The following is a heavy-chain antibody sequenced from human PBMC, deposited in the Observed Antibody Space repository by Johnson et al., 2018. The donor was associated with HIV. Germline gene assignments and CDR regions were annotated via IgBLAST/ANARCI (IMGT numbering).Heavy chain of an antibody. CDR2: ISWNSGSI. CDR3: AKALEGASSDHSPHDAFDI. V-gene: IGHV3-9*01. CDR1: GFTFTNHY. Sequence: VQLVESGGGLVQPGGSLRLSCAASGFTFTNHYMTWVRQAPGKGLEWVSGISWNSGSIGYADSVKGRFTISIDTAKNSLYLQMNSLRAEDTALYYCAKALEGASSDHSPHDAFDIWGQGTMVTVSS. D-gene: IGHD6-6*01. J-gene: IGHJ3*02.